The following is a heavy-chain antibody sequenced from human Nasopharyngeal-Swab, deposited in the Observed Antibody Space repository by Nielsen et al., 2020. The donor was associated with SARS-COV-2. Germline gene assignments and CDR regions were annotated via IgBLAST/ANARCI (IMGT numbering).Heavy chain of an antibody. CDR3: ARERGSSGLDGFDI. V-gene: IGHV3-23*01. Sequence: GGSLRLSCAASGFTFSSYAMTWVRQAPGKGLEWVSAISGSGDRTYYAESVRGRFTISRDNSKNALYLQMNSLRAEDTAVYYCARERGSSGLDGFDIWGQGTMVTVSP. CDR1: GFTFSSYA. CDR2: ISGSGDRT. D-gene: IGHD6-19*01. J-gene: IGHJ3*02.